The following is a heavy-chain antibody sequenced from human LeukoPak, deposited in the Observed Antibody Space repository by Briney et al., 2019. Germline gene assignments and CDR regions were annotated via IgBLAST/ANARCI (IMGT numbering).Heavy chain of an antibody. V-gene: IGHV3-23*01. Sequence: PGGSLRLSCAASGFTFSSYAMSWVRQAPGKGLEWVSAISGSGGSTYYADSVKGRFTISRDNSKNTLYLQMNSLRAEDTATYYCAIDYRLSIFGLVGSKNAFDIWGRGTMVTVSS. CDR3: AIDYRLSIFGLVGSKNAFDI. CDR2: ISGSGGST. D-gene: IGHD3/OR15-3a*01. J-gene: IGHJ3*02. CDR1: GFTFSSYA.